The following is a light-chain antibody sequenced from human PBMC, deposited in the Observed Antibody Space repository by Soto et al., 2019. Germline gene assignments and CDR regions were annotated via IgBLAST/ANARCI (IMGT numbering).Light chain of an antibody. CDR1: SSDVGGYNY. CDR2: DVN. CDR3: CSYAGTYTLV. Sequence: QSALTQPRSVSGSPGQSVTISCIGTSSDVGGYNYVSWYQQHPGKAPKFMIYDVNKRPSGVPDRFSGSKSGSTASLTISGLQTDDEADYYCCSYAGTYTLVFGGGTKLTVL. V-gene: IGLV2-11*01. J-gene: IGLJ2*01.